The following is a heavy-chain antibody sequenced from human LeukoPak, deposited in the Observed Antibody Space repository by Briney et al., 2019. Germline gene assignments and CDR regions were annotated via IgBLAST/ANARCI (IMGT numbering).Heavy chain of an antibody. J-gene: IGHJ4*02. CDR2: IKSKTDGGTT. CDR3: TTRTDFDWLLRDY. D-gene: IGHD3-9*01. V-gene: IGHV3-15*01. CDR1: GFTFSNAW. Sequence: GSLRLSCAASGFTFSNAWMSWVRQAPGKGLEWVGRIKSKTDGGTTDYAAPVKGRFTISRDDSKNALYLQMNSLKTEDTAVYYCTTRTDFDWLLRDYWGQGTLVTVSS.